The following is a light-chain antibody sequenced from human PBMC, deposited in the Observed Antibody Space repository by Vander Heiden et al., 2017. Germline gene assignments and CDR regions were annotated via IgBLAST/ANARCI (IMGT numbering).Light chain of an antibody. CDR3: QSYDNSLRGWV. V-gene: IGLV1-40*01. CDR1: SSNIGAGYD. J-gene: IGLJ3*02. CDR2: GNT. Sequence: QSVLTQPPSVSGAPGRRVTIACNGNSSNIGAGYDVHWYHQLPGTAPRLRISGNTNRPSGVPDRFSGSKSGASASLAITGLQAEDEADYYCQSYDNSLRGWVFGGGTKLTVL.